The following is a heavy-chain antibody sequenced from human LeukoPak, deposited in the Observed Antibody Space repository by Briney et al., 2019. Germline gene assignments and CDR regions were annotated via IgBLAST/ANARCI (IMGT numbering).Heavy chain of an antibody. CDR2: ISAYNGNT. V-gene: IGHV1-18*01. D-gene: IGHD3-16*01. CDR1: GYTFTNYT. Sequence: ASVKVSCKTSGYTFTNYTITWVRQAPGQGLEWMGWISAYNGNTNYAQKLQGRVTMTTDTSTSTAYMELRSLRSDDTAVYYCAREGVFQAFDIWGQGTMVTVSS. CDR3: AREGVFQAFDI. J-gene: IGHJ3*02.